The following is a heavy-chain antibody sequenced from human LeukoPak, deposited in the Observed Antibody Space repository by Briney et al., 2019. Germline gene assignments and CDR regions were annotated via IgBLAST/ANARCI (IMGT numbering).Heavy chain of an antibody. D-gene: IGHD2-15*01. CDR1: GFTFSNYA. CDR3: AKTQGYYDA. V-gene: IGHV3-23*01. Sequence: GGSLRLSCVASGFTFSNYAMTWVRQAPGKGLELVAGIWGDDDKTVYGDAVKGRFTISRDNSKNTLYLRMNSLRADDTAVYYCAKTQGYYDAWGQGALVTVPS. CDR2: IWGDDDKT. J-gene: IGHJ5*02.